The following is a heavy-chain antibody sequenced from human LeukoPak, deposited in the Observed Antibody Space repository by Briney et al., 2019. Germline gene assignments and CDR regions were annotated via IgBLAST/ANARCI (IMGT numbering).Heavy chain of an antibody. D-gene: IGHD3-10*01. CDR3: ARDRGDYYFDY. CDR2: IYYSGST. V-gene: IGHV4-59*01. J-gene: IGHJ4*02. CDR1: GGSISSYY. Sequence: PSETLPLTCTVSGGSISSYYWSWIRQPPGKGLEWIGYIYYSGSTNYNPSLKSRVTISVDTSKNQFSLKLSSVTAADTAVYYCARDRGDYYFDYWGQGTLVTVSS.